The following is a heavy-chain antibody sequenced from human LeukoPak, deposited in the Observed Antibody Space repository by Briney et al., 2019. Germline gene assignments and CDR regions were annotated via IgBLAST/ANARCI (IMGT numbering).Heavy chain of an antibody. V-gene: IGHV1-8*03. CDR2: MNPNSGNT. Sequence: ASVKVSCKASGYTFTSYDINWVRQATGQGLEWMGWMNPNSGNTGYAQKFQGRATITRNTSISTAYMELSSLRSEDTAVYYCARGRITIFGVIGVYWGQGTLVTVSS. CDR3: ARGRITIFGVIGVY. CDR1: GYTFTSYD. J-gene: IGHJ4*02. D-gene: IGHD3-3*01.